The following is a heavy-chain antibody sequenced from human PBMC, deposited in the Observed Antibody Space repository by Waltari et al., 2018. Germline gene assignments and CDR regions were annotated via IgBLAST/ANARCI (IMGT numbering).Heavy chain of an antibody. CDR3: ARDEAVSTVRRPGPLHWNWFDP. V-gene: IGHV4-4*07. CDR2: IYTSGST. D-gene: IGHD1-1*01. CDR1: GGSISSYY. Sequence: QVQLQESGPGLVKPSETLSLTCTVSGGSISSYYWSWIRQPAGKGLEWIGRIYTSGSTNNNPALRSRLTMSIDTSKNQFSLKLRSVTAADTAVYYCARDEAVSTVRRPGPLHWNWFDPWGQGTLVTVSS. J-gene: IGHJ5*02.